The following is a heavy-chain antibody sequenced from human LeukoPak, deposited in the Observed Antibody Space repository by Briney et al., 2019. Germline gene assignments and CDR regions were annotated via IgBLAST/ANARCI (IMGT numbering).Heavy chain of an antibody. CDR3: AKGGYYDSSGYPDY. CDR1: GFTFDDYA. V-gene: IGHV3-43D*03. Sequence: GGSLRLSCAASGFTFDDYAMHWVRQAPGKGLEWVSLISWDGGCTYYADSVKGRFTISRDNSKNSLYLQMNSLRAEDTALYYCAKGGYYDSSGYPDYWGQGTLVTVSS. CDR2: ISWDGGCT. D-gene: IGHD3-22*01. J-gene: IGHJ4*02.